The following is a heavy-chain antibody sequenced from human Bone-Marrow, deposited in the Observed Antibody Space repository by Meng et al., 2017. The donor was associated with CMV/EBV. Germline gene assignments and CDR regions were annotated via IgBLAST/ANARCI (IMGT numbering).Heavy chain of an antibody. CDR3: ARVRLRFLEWLSPDYYYGMDV. CDR1: EFTFSDYY. Sequence: GGSLRLSCAASEFTFSDYYMSWIRQAPGKGLEWVSYISSSGSTIYYADSVKGRFTISRDNAKNSLYLQMNSLRAEDTAVYYCARVRLRFLEWLSPDYYYGMDVWGQGTTVTVSS. V-gene: IGHV3-11*01. D-gene: IGHD3-3*01. J-gene: IGHJ6*02. CDR2: ISSSGSTI.